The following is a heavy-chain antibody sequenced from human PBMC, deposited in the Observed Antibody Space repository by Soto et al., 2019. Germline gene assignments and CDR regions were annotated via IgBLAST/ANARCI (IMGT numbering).Heavy chain of an antibody. D-gene: IGHD5-12*01. J-gene: IGHJ6*02. CDR2: ITSKKYGGTT. V-gene: IGHV3-49*03. Sequence: GGSLRLSCITSGFAFVDFAMTWFLQAPGKGLEWVGFITSKKYGGTTEYAASVKGRFSISRDDSKSIAYLQMNSLKTEDTAVYYCSRRPPRRYSAYDFPRDVWGQGTTVTVSS. CDR3: SRRPPRRYSAYDFPRDV. CDR1: GFAFVDFA.